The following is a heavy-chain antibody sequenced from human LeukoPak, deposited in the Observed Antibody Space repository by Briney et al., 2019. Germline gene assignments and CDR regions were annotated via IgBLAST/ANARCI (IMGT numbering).Heavy chain of an antibody. J-gene: IGHJ4*02. D-gene: IGHD1-26*01. V-gene: IGHV3-53*01. CDR3: ARVKPVGYFDY. Sequence: GGSLRLSCAASGFTVSSNYMSWVRQAPGKGLEWVSVIYSGGSTYYADSVKGRFTISRDNSKNTLYLQMNSLRAEDTAVYYCARVKPVGYFDYWGQGTLVTVSS. CDR2: IYSGGST. CDR1: GFTVSSNY.